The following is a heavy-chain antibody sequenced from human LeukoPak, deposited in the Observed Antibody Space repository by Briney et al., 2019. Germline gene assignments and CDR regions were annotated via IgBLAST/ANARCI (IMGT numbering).Heavy chain of an antibody. J-gene: IGHJ4*02. D-gene: IGHD3-10*01. CDR2: LYYSGST. CDR3: ARSILWFGELKDY. CDR1: GGSISSSSYY. V-gene: IGHV4-39*07. Sequence: SSETLSLTCTVSGGSISSSSYYWGWIRQPPGKGLEWIGSLYYSGSTYYNPSLKSRVTISVDTSKNLFSLKLSSVTAADTAVYYCARSILWFGELKDYWGQGTLVTVSS.